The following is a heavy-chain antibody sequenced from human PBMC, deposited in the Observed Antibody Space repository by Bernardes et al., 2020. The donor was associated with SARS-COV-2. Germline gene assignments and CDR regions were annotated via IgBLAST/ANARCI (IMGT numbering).Heavy chain of an antibody. CDR2: IYYSGST. D-gene: IGHD6-19*01. V-gene: IGHV4-39*02. J-gene: IGHJ4*02. CDR1: GGSISSSSYY. CDR3: AREAYSKSSGLLDY. Sequence: SETLSLTCTVSGGSISSSSYYWGWIRQPPGKGLEWIGSIYYSGSTYYNPSLKSRVTISVDTSKNQFSLKLSSVTAADTAVYYCAREAYSKSSGLLDYRGQGTLVTVSS.